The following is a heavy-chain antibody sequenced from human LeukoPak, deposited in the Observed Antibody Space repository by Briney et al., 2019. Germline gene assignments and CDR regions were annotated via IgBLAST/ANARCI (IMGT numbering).Heavy chain of an antibody. CDR3: ARPGTFGELWY. V-gene: IGHV4-59*08. Sequence: PSETLSLTCTVSGGSISSYYWSWIRQPPGKGLEWIGYIYYSGSTNYNPSLKSRVTISVDTSKNQFSLKLSSVTAADTAAYYCARPGTFGELWYWGQGTLVTVSS. D-gene: IGHD3-10*01. CDR2: IYYSGST. CDR1: GGSISSYY. J-gene: IGHJ4*02.